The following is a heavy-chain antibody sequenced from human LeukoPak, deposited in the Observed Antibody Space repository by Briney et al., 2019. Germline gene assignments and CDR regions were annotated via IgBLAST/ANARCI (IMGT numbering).Heavy chain of an antibody. Sequence: GGSLRLSCAASGFTFSSYSMNWVRQAPGKGLEWVSSISSSSSYIYYADSVKGRFTISRDNAKNSLYLQMNSLRAEDTAVYYCARDHYDFWSGQLNYYYYMDVXGKXXXXXXXS. V-gene: IGHV3-21*01. J-gene: IGHJ6*03. D-gene: IGHD3-3*01. CDR1: GFTFSSYS. CDR3: ARDHYDFWSGQLNYYYYMDV. CDR2: ISSSSSYI.